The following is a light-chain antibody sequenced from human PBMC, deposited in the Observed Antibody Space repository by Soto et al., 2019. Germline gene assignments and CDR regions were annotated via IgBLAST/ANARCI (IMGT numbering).Light chain of an antibody. J-gene: IGKJ3*01. CDR2: GAS. CDR1: QSVASNY. Sequence: EIVLTQSPGTLALSPGESATLSCRASQSVASNYLAWYQQKPGQAPRLLIYGASIRATGIPVRFSGSASGTDFTLTISRLEPEDFAVYYCQQYGSSPLFTFGPGTKVDIK. CDR3: QQYGSSPLFT. V-gene: IGKV3-20*01.